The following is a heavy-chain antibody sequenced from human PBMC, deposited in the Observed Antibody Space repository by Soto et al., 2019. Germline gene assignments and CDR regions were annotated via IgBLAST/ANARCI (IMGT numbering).Heavy chain of an antibody. J-gene: IGHJ5*02. CDR3: ARGNTQRGWFDP. V-gene: IGHV4-31*03. CDR2: IYYSGST. Sequence: QVQLQESGPGLVKPSQTLSLTCTVSGGSISSGGYYWSWIRQHPGKGLEWIGYIYYSGSTYYNPSLKSRVTISVDTSKNQCSLKLSSVTAADTAVYYCARGNTQRGWFDPWGQGTLVTVSS. D-gene: IGHD6-25*01. CDR1: GGSISSGGYY.